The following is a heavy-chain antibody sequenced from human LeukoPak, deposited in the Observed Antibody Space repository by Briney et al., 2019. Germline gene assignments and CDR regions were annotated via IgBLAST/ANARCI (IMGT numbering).Heavy chain of an antibody. V-gene: IGHV3-48*03. J-gene: IGHJ3*02. CDR1: GFTFSSYE. CDR3: ARIRITMVRGVEGAFDI. CDR2: ISGSGSTI. Sequence: GGSLRLSCAASGFTFSSYEMNWVRQAPGKGLEWVSYISGSGSTIYYADSVKGRFTIPRDNAKNSLYLQMNSLRAEDTAVYYCARIRITMVRGVEGAFDIWGQGTMVTVSS. D-gene: IGHD3-10*01.